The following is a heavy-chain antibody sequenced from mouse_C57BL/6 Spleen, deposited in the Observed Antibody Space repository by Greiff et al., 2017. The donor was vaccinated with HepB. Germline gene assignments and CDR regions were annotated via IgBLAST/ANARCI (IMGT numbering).Heavy chain of an antibody. D-gene: IGHD3-3*01. J-gene: IGHJ2*01. Sequence: EVKLMESGGGLVKPGGSLKLSCAASGFTFSDYGMHWVRQAPEKGLEWVAYISSGSSTIYYADTVKGRFTISRDNAKNTLFLQMTSLRSEDTAMYYCARRRGRVGFDYWGQGTTLTVSS. V-gene: IGHV5-17*01. CDR3: ARRRGRVGFDY. CDR2: ISSGSSTI. CDR1: GFTFSDYG.